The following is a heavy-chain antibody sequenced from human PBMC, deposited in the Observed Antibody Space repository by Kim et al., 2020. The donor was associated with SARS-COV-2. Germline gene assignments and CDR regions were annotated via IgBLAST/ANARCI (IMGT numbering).Heavy chain of an antibody. CDR3: AKSRGYYSLAAKSGELDY. J-gene: IGHJ4*02. V-gene: IGHV3-23*01. D-gene: IGHD3-3*01. Sequence: KVPFTISRDNSKNTLYLQMNSLRAEDTAVYYCAKSRGYYSLAAKSGELDYWGQGTLVTVSS.